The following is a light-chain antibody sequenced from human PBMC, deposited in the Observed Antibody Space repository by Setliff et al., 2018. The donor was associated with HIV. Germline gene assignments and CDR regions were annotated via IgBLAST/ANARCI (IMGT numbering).Light chain of an antibody. CDR1: SGDAGRYNL. V-gene: IGLV2-23*01. Sequence: QSVLTQPASVSGSPGQSITISCTGTSGDAGRYNLVSWYQQQPGKPPKLMIYQASKRPSGVSNRFSGSKSGNTASLTISGLQAGDEADYYCCSNTGSNTYVFGTGTKVTVL. CDR2: QAS. CDR3: CSNTGSNTYV. J-gene: IGLJ1*01.